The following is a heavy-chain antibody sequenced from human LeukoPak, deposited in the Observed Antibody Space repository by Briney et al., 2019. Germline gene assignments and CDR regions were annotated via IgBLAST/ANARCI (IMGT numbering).Heavy chain of an antibody. CDR1: GFTFSSYA. J-gene: IGHJ4*02. CDR2: ISYDGSNK. Sequence: GGSLRLSCAASGFTFSSYAMHWVRQAPGKGLEWVAVISYDGSNKYYADSVKGRFTISRDNSKNALYLQMNSRRAEDTAVYYCARDGTDYGDLGYWGQGTLVTVSS. V-gene: IGHV3-30*04. CDR3: ARDGTDYGDLGY. D-gene: IGHD4-17*01.